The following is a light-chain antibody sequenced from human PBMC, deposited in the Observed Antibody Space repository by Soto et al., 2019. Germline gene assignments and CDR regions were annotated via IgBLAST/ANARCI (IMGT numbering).Light chain of an antibody. CDR3: QQSASSVT. CDR2: GAS. CDR1: QSVSSTF. Sequence: EIVLTQSPGSLSLSPGERATLSCRASQSVSSTFFAWYQLTPGQAPRLLIYGASNRATGIPDRFSGSGSGTDFTFTISRLEPEDFAVYYCQQSASSVTFGQGTKVEIK. V-gene: IGKV3-20*01. J-gene: IGKJ1*01.